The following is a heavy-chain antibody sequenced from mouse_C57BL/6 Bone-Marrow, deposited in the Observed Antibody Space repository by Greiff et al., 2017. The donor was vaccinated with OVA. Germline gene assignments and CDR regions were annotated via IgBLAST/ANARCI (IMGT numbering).Heavy chain of an antibody. CDR2: IYWDDDK. CDR1: GFSLSTSGMG. J-gene: IGHJ1*03. V-gene: IGHV8-12*01. Sequence: ESGPGILQSSQTLSLTCSFSGFSLSTSGMGVSWIRQPSGKGLEWLAHIYWDDDKRYNPSLKSRLTISKDTSRNQVFLKITSVDTADTATYYCARRDYYGKGYWYFDVWGTGTTVTVSS. D-gene: IGHD1-1*01. CDR3: ARRDYYGKGYWYFDV.